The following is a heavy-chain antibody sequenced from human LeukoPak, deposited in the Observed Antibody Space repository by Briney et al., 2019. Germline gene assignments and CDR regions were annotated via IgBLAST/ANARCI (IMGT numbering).Heavy chain of an antibody. Sequence: GASVKVSCKASGGTFSSYAISWVRQAPGQGLECIGRIIPIFGTASYAQQFQGRVTITTDESTSTAYMELSSLRSEDTAVYYCARSRIVVVTAIAFDIWGQGTMVTVSS. CDR3: ARSRIVVVTAIAFDI. D-gene: IGHD2-21*02. CDR2: IIPIFGTA. CDR1: GGTFSSYA. V-gene: IGHV1-69*05. J-gene: IGHJ3*02.